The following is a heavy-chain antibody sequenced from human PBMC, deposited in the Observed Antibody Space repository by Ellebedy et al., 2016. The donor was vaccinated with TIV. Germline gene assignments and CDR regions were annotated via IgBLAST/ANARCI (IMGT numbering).Heavy chain of an antibody. V-gene: IGHV4-59*01. J-gene: IGHJ4*02. CDR1: GGSIGSYY. CDR3: ARDWTMGIAVAVPFDY. Sequence: SETLSLTXSVSGGSIGSYYWNWIRQPPGKGLEWIGHIYNSGSTNYNPSLRSRVTISVDASKNQFSLKLSSVTAADTAVYYCARDWTMGIAVAVPFDYWGQGTLVTVSS. D-gene: IGHD6-19*01. CDR2: IYNSGST.